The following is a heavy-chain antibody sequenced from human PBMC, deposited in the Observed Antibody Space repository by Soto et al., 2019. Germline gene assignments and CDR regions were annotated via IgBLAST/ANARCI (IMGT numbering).Heavy chain of an antibody. V-gene: IGHV3-53*01. CDR3: GPQPGGGGY. Sequence: EVQLVESGGGLIQPGGSLRLSCAVSGFTVSNNYMSWVRQAPGKGLEGVSVIYSGGYTAYGDSVKGRFTISRDNSKNTINFKKKCLRADDPAVCDWGPQPGGGGYGGQGTLVTVSS. CDR2: IYSGGYT. D-gene: IGHD2-2*01. J-gene: IGHJ4*02. CDR1: GFTVSNNY.